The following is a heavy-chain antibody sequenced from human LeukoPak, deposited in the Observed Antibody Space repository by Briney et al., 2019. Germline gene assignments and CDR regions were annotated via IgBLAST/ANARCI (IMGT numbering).Heavy chain of an antibody. CDR1: GFTFSSYW. CDR2: FGGSGGST. D-gene: IGHD2-8*01. Sequence: GGSLRLSCAASGFTFSSYWMHWVRQAPGKGLEWVSGFGGSGGSTYYAHSVKGRFTISRDISKNTLYLQMNSLRAEDTAVYYCAKRMVNRAIEYWGQGTLVTVSS. V-gene: IGHV3-23*01. J-gene: IGHJ4*02. CDR3: AKRMVNRAIEY.